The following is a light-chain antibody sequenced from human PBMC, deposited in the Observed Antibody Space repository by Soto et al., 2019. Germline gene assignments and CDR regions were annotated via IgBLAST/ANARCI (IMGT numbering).Light chain of an antibody. Sequence: DIXMTXSPXSXXXXXXDRXTITCRASQGISNYLAWYQQKPGKVPKLLIYAASTLQSGVPSRFSGSGSGTDFTLTISSLQPEDVATYYCQKYNSALALTFGGGTKVEIK. CDR1: QGISNY. CDR3: QKYNSALALT. V-gene: IGKV1-27*01. J-gene: IGKJ4*01. CDR2: AAS.